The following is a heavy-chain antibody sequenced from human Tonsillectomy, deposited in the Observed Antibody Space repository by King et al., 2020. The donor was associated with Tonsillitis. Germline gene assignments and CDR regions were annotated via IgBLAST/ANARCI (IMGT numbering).Heavy chain of an antibody. CDR2: FDPEDGET. V-gene: IGHV1-24*01. Sequence: QLVQSGAEVKKPGASVKVSCKVSGYTLTELSMHWVRQAPGKGLEWMGGFDPEDGETIYAQKFQGRVTMTEDTSTDTAYMELSSLRSEDTAVYYCATDPVLVRGVDNACDIWGQGTMVTVSS. CDR3: ATDPVLVRGVDNACDI. J-gene: IGHJ3*02. D-gene: IGHD3-10*01. CDR1: GYTLTELS.